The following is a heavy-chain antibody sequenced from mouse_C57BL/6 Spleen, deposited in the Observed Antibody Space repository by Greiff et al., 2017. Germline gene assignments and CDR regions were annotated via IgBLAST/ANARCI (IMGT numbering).Heavy chain of an antibody. V-gene: IGHV1-64*01. CDR3: AREDYYGSSYY. Sequence: QVQLQQPGAELVKPGASVKLSCKASGYTFTSYWMHWVKQRPGQGLEWIGMIHPNSGSTNYNEKFKSKATLTVDKSSSTAYMQLSSLTSEDSAVYYCAREDYYGSSYYWGQGTTLTVSS. CDR2: IHPNSGST. CDR1: GYTFTSYW. D-gene: IGHD1-1*01. J-gene: IGHJ2*01.